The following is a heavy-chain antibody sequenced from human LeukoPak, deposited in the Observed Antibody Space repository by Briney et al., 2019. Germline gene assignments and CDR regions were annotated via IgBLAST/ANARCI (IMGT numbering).Heavy chain of an antibody. J-gene: IGHJ4*02. CDR1: GFTFSSYS. CDR2: ISSSSSYI. Sequence: GGSLRLSCAASGFTFSSYSMTWVRQAPGKGLEWVSSISSSSSYIYYADSVKGRFTISRDNAKNSLYLQMNSLRAEDTAVYYCASLAAAAPYWGQGTLVTVSS. CDR3: ASLAAAAPY. V-gene: IGHV3-21*01. D-gene: IGHD6-13*01.